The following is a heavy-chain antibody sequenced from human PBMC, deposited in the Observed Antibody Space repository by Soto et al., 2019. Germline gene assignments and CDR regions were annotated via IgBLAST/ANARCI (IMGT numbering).Heavy chain of an antibody. CDR3: ARADYSNYVENFDY. Sequence: GGSLRLSCAASGFTFSDYYMSWIRQAPGKGLEWVSYISSSGSTIYYADSVKGRFTISRDNAKNSLYLQMNSLRAEDTAVYYCARADYSNYVENFDYWGQGTLVTVSS. CDR1: GFTFSDYY. CDR2: ISSSGSTI. D-gene: IGHD4-4*01. J-gene: IGHJ4*02. V-gene: IGHV3-11*01.